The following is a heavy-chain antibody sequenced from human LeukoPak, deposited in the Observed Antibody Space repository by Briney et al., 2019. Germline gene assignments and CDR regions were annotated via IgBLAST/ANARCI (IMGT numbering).Heavy chain of an antibody. V-gene: IGHV3-64*01. J-gene: IGHJ4*02. D-gene: IGHD6-13*01. CDR3: ARDCSGQQLGC. Sequence: GGSLRLSCAASGFTFSSYAMHWVRQAPGKGLEYVSAISSNGGSTYYANSVKGRFTISRDNSKSTLYLQMGSLRAEDMAVYYCARDCSGQQLGCWGQGTLVTVSS. CDR1: GFTFSSYA. CDR2: ISSNGGST.